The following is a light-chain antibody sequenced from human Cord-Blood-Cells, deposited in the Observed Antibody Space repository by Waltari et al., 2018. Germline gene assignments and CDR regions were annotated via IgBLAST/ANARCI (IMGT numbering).Light chain of an antibody. CDR2: GAS. Sequence: EIVLTQSPGTLSLSPGERATLSCRASQSVSSSYVAWYQQKPGQARRLLIYGASSRATGIPDRCSGSGSGTDFTLTISRLEPEEFAVYYCQQYGSSPPYTFGQGTKLEIK. J-gene: IGKJ2*01. CDR3: QQYGSSPPYT. CDR1: QSVSSSY. V-gene: IGKV3-20*01.